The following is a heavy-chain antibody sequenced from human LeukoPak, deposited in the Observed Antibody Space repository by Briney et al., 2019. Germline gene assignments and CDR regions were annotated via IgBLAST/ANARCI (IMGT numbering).Heavy chain of an antibody. D-gene: IGHD3-9*01. CDR1: GGSISSYY. J-gene: IGHJ4*02. CDR2: IYTSGST. V-gene: IGHV4-4*07. CDR3: ARLSKGRYFDYIFDY. Sequence: PSETLSLTCTVSGGSISSYYWSWIRQPAGKGLEWIGRIYTSGSTNYNPSLKSRVTMSVDTSKNQFSLKVSSVTAADTAVYYCARLSKGRYFDYIFDYWGQGTLVTVSS.